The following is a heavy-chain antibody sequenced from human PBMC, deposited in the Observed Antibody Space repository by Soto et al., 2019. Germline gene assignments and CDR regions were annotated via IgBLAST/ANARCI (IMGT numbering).Heavy chain of an antibody. CDR1: GFTFSSYS. CDR2: ISSSSSYI. V-gene: IGHV3-21*01. CDR3: ARDLRDDFWSGYYYYYYYGMDV. D-gene: IGHD3-3*01. J-gene: IGHJ6*02. Sequence: LRLSCAASGFTFSSYSMNWVRQAPGKGLEWVSYISSSSSYIYYADSVKGRFTISRDNAKNSLHLQMNSLRAEDTAVYYCARDLRDDFWSGYYYYYYYGMDVWGQGTTVTVSS.